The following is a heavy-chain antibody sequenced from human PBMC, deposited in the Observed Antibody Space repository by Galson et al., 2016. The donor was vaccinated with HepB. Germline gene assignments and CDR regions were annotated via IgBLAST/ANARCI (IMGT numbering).Heavy chain of an antibody. CDR3: AKGRGWYATEFDS. V-gene: IGHV3-23*01. J-gene: IGHJ4*02. D-gene: IGHD6-19*01. CDR1: GFNLSSXA. Sequence: SLRLSCAASGFNLSSXAMSXXRQAXXKGLXXVSXXSTSGSTFYADSLKGRFTISRDNSRNTFHLQMDSLRAEDRAIYYCAKGRGWYATEFDSWGQGTLVTVSS. CDR2: XSTSGST.